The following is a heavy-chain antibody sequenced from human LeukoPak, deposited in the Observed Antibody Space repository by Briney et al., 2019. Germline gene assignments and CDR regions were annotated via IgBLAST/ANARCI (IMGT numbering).Heavy chain of an antibody. CDR3: AREGYYYDSSGPIDY. Sequence: PSETLSLTCTVSGGSISSAPYYWSWIRQRPGKGLEWMGYISHSGNAYYNPSLKSRLNISADTSRNRFSLKLRSVTAADTALYFCAREGYYYDSSGPIDYWGQGTRVTVSS. V-gene: IGHV4-31*03. D-gene: IGHD3-22*01. CDR2: ISHSGNA. CDR1: GGSISSAPYY. J-gene: IGHJ4*02.